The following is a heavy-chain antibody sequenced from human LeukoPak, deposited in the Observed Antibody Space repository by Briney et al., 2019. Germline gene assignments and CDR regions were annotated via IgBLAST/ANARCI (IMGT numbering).Heavy chain of an antibody. D-gene: IGHD3-10*01. Sequence: SETLSLTCTVSGGSISSSNYYWGWIRQPPGKGLEWIGNIYYTGSTYYNPSLKSRVTISVDTSKNQFSLKVSSVTAADTAVYYCARDPPTMVRGVNSRYYFDYWGQGTLVTVSS. CDR3: ARDPPTMVRGVNSRYYFDY. CDR1: GGSISSSNYY. CDR2: IYYTGST. V-gene: IGHV4-39*02. J-gene: IGHJ4*02.